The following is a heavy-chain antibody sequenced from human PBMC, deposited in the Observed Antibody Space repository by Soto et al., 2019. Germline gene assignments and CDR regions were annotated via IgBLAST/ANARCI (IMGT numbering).Heavy chain of an antibody. CDR1: GGSISSGGYY. Sequence: AETLSLTCTVSGGSISSGGYYWTWIRQHPGKGLEWIGDIYHSGSTSYNPSLKRRVTISVDTSKHQFSLQLSSVTAAATAGYYCARHVQWLVTFDYWGQGTLVTVSS. D-gene: IGHD6-19*01. V-gene: IGHV4-39*07. CDR2: IYHSGST. CDR3: ARHVQWLVTFDY. J-gene: IGHJ4*02.